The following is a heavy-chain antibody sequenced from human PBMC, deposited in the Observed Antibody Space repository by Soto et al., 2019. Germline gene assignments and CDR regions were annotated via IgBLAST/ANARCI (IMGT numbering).Heavy chain of an antibody. CDR2: ISGSGGTT. V-gene: IGHV3-23*01. D-gene: IGHD1-1*01. CDR1: GFTFSSYA. CDR3: AKEGLQLVPEGDYYYYGMDV. J-gene: IGHJ6*02. Sequence: GGSLRLSCAASGFTFSSYAMNWVRQAPGKGLEWASAISGSGGTTNYADSVKGRFTISRDNSKNTLYLQMNSLRAEDTAVYYCAKEGLQLVPEGDYYYYGMDVWGQGTTVTVSS.